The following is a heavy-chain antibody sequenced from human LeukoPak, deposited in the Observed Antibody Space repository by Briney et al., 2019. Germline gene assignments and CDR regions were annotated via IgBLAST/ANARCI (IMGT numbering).Heavy chain of an antibody. V-gene: IGHV3-21*01. CDR1: GFTFSSYS. J-gene: IGHJ3*01. D-gene: IGHD2-15*01. CDR2: ISSSSSYI. Sequence: GGSLRLSCATSGFTFSSYSMNWVRQAPGKGLEWVSSISSSSSYIYYADSVKGRFTISRDNAKNSLYLQMSSLRAEDTAVYYCARDWGYCSGGSCYHWGQGTMVAVSS. CDR3: ARDWGYCSGGSCYH.